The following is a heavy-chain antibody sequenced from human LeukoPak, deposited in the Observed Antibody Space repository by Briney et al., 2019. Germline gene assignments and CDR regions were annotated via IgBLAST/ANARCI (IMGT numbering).Heavy chain of an antibody. CDR1: GVSISSYY. CDR3: ARLKSGIYYYYYMDV. D-gene: IGHD1-14*01. J-gene: IGHJ6*03. Sequence: SETLSLTCTVSGVSISSYYWSWIRQPPGKGLEWIGYIYTSGSTNYNPSLKSRVTISVDTSKNQFSLKLSSVTAADTAVCYCARLKSGIYYYYYMDVWGKGTTVAVSS. V-gene: IGHV4-4*09. CDR2: IYTSGST.